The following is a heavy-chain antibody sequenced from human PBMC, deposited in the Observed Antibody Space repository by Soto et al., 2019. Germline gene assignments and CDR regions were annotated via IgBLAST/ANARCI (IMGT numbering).Heavy chain of an antibody. Sequence: GGSLRLSCAASGFTFTRYSMNWVRQAPGKGLEWVSSISSTTNYIYYGVSMKGRFTISRDNAKNSLYLEINSLRAEDTAVYYCARESEDLTSNFDYWGQGTPVTVSS. V-gene: IGHV3-21*06. CDR3: ARESEDLTSNFDY. CDR2: ISSTTNYI. CDR1: GFTFTRYS. J-gene: IGHJ4*02.